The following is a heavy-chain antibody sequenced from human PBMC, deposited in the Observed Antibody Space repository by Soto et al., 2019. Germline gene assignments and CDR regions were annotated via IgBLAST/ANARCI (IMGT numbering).Heavy chain of an antibody. CDR3: ARDRDYSFDY. D-gene: IGHD3-10*01. J-gene: IGHJ4*02. CDR1: GFNFENHV. Sequence: GGSLRLSCAAAGFNFENHVMGWVRQAPGKGLEWVSCIGSSSTGIYYADSVKGRFTISRDNADNSLSLQMNSLRSEDTAVYYCARDRDYSFDYWGQGTLVTVSS. V-gene: IGHV3-48*01. CDR2: IGSSSTGI.